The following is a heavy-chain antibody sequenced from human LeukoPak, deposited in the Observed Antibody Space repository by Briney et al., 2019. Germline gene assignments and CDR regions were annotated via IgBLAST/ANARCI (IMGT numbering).Heavy chain of an antibody. J-gene: IGHJ4*02. D-gene: IGHD5-12*01. V-gene: IGHV4-39*01. CDR1: GASISGSGYY. CDR3: AKSAGYGLIDY. Sequence: SETLSLTCAVSGASISGSGYYWGWIRQPPGMELQWIGNIYHTGSTYYNASLQSRVTISIDTSKNQFSLRLNSVTAADTAMYYCAKSAGYGLIDYWGQGTLVTVSS. CDR2: IYHTGST.